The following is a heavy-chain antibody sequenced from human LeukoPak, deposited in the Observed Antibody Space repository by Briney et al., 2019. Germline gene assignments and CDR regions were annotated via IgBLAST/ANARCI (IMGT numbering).Heavy chain of an antibody. V-gene: IGHV1-69*04. CDR3: AAARVFTMVRDSGPFDY. J-gene: IGHJ4*02. D-gene: IGHD3-10*01. Sequence: SVKVSCKASGGTFSSYAISWVRQAPGQGLEWMGRIIPILGIANYAQKFQGRVTITADKSTSTAYMELSSLRSEDTAVYYCAAARVFTMVRDSGPFDYWGQGTLVTVSS. CDR1: GGTFSSYA. CDR2: IIPILGIA.